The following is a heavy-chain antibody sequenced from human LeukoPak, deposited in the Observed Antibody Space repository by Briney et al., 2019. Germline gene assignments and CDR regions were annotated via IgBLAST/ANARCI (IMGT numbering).Heavy chain of an antibody. CDR2: IYSGGDT. Sequence: GGSLRLSCAVSGFIVSRDYMSWVRQAPGKGLEWVSIIYSGGDTYYADSVKGRFTISRDNSNNTLYLQMNSLRAEDTGVYYCARDRRYSSSWYFWNWGQGALVTVSS. CDR1: GFIVSRDY. CDR3: ARDRRYSSSWYFWN. D-gene: IGHD6-13*01. J-gene: IGHJ4*02. V-gene: IGHV3-53*01.